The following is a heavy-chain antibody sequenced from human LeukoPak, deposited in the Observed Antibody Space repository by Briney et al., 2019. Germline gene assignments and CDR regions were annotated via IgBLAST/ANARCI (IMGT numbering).Heavy chain of an antibody. V-gene: IGHV1-46*01. J-gene: IGHJ4*02. D-gene: IGHD3-22*01. CDR3: ARSSYYYDSSGYNPDY. Sequence: ASVNVSCQASVYTFIYYYIHWVRQPPGHGLEGMGIINPSSASTIYAQKFQGRVTMTRDTSTSTVYMELSSLRSDDTDVHYCARSSYYYDSSGYNPDYWGQGTLVTVSS. CDR2: INPSSAST. CDR1: VYTFIYYY.